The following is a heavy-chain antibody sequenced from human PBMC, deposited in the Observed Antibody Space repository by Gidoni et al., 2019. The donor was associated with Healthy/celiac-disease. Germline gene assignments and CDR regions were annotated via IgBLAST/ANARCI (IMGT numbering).Heavy chain of an antibody. CDR1: GYTFPGYY. CDR3: ARGGPPVDTSGSYFYYYGMDV. J-gene: IGHJ6*02. V-gene: IGHV1-2*04. Sequence: HVQLVQSGAEVKKPGASVKVSCKASGYTFPGYYMHWGRQAPGQGLEWMGWINPNSGGTNYAQKFQGWVTMTRDTSISTAYMELSRLRSDDTAVYYCARGGPPVDTSGSYFYYYGMDVWGQGTTVTVSS. CDR2: INPNSGGT. D-gene: IGHD3-10*01.